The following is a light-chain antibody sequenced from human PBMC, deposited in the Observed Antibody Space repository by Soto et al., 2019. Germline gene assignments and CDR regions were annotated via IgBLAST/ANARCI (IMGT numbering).Light chain of an antibody. J-gene: IGKJ4*01. CDR3: QQVRAYPLT. V-gene: IGKV1-9*01. CDR2: SAS. CDR1: QAISSY. Sequence: DIPLTQSPSFLSASVGDSVTITCRASQAISSYLVWYQQKPGKAPKVLIYSASTLQSGVPSKFSGSGSGTEFTLTISNLQPEDFASYYCQQVRAYPLTFGGGTNVDIK.